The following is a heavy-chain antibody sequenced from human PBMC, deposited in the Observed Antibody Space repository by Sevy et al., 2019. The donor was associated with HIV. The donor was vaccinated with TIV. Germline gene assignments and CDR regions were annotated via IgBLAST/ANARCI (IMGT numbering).Heavy chain of an antibody. CDR2: IRSKSGGGTT. CDR3: DIDHRRGGIVVVPFEK. Sequence: GGSLRLSCVASGFSFSNDWMSWVRQAPGKGLEWVGRIRSKSGGGTTDFAAFAKGRFTISSDDSENTLYLQMNSLEAEDTAVYYWDIDHRRGGIVVVPFEKWGRGTLVTVSS. J-gene: IGHJ4*02. D-gene: IGHD3-22*01. V-gene: IGHV3-15*01. CDR1: GFSFSNDW.